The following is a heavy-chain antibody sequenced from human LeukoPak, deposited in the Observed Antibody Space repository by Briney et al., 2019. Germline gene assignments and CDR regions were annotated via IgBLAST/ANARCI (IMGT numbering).Heavy chain of an antibody. J-gene: IGHJ6*02. V-gene: IGHV3-23*01. CDR2: ISGSGTST. Sequence: GGSLRLSCAASGFTVTNAWMSWVRRAPGKGLEWVSAISGSGTSTYYADSVRGRFTISRDNSRNTLDLQMNSLRAEDTAVYYCANIRGTTRGGMDVWGQGTTVTVSS. CDR1: GFTVTNAW. CDR3: ANIRGTTRGGMDV. D-gene: IGHD3-10*01.